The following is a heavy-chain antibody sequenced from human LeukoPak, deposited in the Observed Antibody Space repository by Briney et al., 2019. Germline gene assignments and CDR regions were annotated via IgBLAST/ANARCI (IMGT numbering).Heavy chain of an antibody. CDR2: IHPGDSDT. Sequence: GESLKISCKGSGYTFTRYWIGWVRQMSGKGLEWMGIIHPGDSDTRYSPSFQGQVTISVDKSINTAYLQWSSLKASDTAMYYCARAPSGDYYPRFDAWGQGTLVTVSS. CDR3: ARAPSGDYYPRFDA. V-gene: IGHV5-51*01. J-gene: IGHJ5*02. CDR1: GYTFTRYW. D-gene: IGHD3-10*01.